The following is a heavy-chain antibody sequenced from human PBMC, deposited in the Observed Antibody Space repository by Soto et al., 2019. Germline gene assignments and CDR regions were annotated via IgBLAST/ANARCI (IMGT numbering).Heavy chain of an antibody. Sequence: QVQLVQSGAEVKKPGASVMVSCKISGYPFTDYFVHWVRQAPGQGLEYMGWITPSSGGTNYAQKFRGRVTMTRDTSINTVYIELSRLRSDDTAIYYCARELRPHWYSAFDFWGQGTIVTVSS. CDR2: ITPSSGGT. CDR3: ARELRPHWYSAFDF. D-gene: IGHD1-26*01. V-gene: IGHV1-2*02. J-gene: IGHJ3*01. CDR1: GYPFTDYF.